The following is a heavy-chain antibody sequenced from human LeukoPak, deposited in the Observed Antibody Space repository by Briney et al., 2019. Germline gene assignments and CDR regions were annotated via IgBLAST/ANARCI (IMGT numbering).Heavy chain of an antibody. CDR3: ARNNGMDV. Sequence: QTGGSLRLSCVASGFTFSSSWMTWVRQVPGRGPEWVANVNRDGSETYYLDSVKGRFTISKDNAKNSLYLQMNSLRAEDTALYHCARNNGMDVWGQGTTVIVSS. V-gene: IGHV3-7*03. CDR2: VNRDGSET. J-gene: IGHJ6*02. CDR1: GFTFSSSW.